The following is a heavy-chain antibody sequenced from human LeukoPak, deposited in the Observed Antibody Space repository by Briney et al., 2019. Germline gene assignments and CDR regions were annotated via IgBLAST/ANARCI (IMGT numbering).Heavy chain of an antibody. CDR3: AKGSSGGARFFDY. D-gene: IGHD1-26*01. V-gene: IGHV3-23*01. J-gene: IGHJ4*02. CDR1: GFTFRSYA. CDR2: ISGSGGST. Sequence: GGSLRLPCAASGFTFRSYAMSWVRQAPGKGLEWVSAISGSGGSTYYAHSVKGRFTISRDNSKNTLYLQMNSLRAEDTAVYYCAKGSSGGARFFDYWGQGTLVTVSS.